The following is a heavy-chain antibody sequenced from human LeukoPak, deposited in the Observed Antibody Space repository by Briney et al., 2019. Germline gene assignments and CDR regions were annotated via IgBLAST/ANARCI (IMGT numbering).Heavy chain of an antibody. D-gene: IGHD6-13*01. V-gene: IGHV3-23*01. CDR2: ISGSGGST. CDR1: GFTFSSYA. J-gene: IGHJ4*02. Sequence: GGSLRLSCAASGFTFSSYAMSWVRQAPGKGLEWVSAISGSGGSTYYADSVKGWFTISRDNSKNTLYLQMNSLRAEDTAVYYCAKDLRYSSSWPGDVDYWGQGTLVTVSS. CDR3: AKDLRYSSSWPGDVDY.